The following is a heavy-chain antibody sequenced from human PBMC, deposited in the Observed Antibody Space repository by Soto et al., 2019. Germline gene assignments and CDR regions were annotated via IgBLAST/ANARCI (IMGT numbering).Heavy chain of an antibody. CDR1: GFTFSSYG. J-gene: IGHJ6*02. Sequence: QVQLVESGGGVVQPGRSLRLSCAASGFTFSSYGMHWVRQAPGKGLEWVAVISYDGSNKYYADSVKGRFTISRDNSKNTLYLQMNSLRAEDTAVYYCAKETMVRGDTDYGMDVWGQGTTVTVSS. D-gene: IGHD3-10*01. V-gene: IGHV3-30*18. CDR3: AKETMVRGDTDYGMDV. CDR2: ISYDGSNK.